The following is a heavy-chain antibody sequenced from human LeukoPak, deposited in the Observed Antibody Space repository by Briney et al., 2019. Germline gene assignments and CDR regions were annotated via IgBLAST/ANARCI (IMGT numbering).Heavy chain of an antibody. D-gene: IGHD1-26*01. J-gene: IGHJ4*02. CDR1: GYTFTGYY. CDR2: INPNSGAT. CDR3: ARGGVGSPPLDY. V-gene: IGHV1-2*02. Sequence: ASVKVSCKASGYTFTGYYMHWVRQAPGQGLEWMGWINPNSGATNYAQKFQGRVTMTRDTSISTASMELSSLKPDDTAVYYCARGGVGSPPLDYWGQGTLVTVSS.